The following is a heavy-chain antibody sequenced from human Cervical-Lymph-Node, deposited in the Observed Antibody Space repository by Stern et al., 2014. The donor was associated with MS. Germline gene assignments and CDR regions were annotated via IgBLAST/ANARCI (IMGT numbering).Heavy chain of an antibody. V-gene: IGHV4-4*02. CDR2: IYHSGST. D-gene: IGHD2-2*01. CDR1: GGSISSSNW. J-gene: IGHJ6*02. CDR3: ARADFYCSSTSCYNYYGMDV. Sequence: QVQLQESGPGLVKPSGTLSLTCAVSGGSISSSNWWSWVRQPPGKGLEWIGEIYHSGSTNYNPSLKSRVTISVDKSKNQFSLKLSSVTAADTAVYYCARADFYCSSTSCYNYYGMDVWGQGTTVTVSS.